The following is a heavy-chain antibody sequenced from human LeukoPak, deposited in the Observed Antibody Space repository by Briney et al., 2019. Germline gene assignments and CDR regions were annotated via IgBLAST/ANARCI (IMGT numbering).Heavy chain of an antibody. CDR3: ARGPRGSPGDFDY. Sequence: PSETLSLTCAVYGGSFSGYYWSWIRQPPGKGLEWIGEINHSGSTNYNPSLKSRVTISVDTSKNQFSLKLSSVTAADTAVYYCARGPRGSPGDFDYWGQGTLVTVSS. CDR1: GGSFSGYY. V-gene: IGHV4-34*01. J-gene: IGHJ4*02. D-gene: IGHD1-26*01. CDR2: INHSGST.